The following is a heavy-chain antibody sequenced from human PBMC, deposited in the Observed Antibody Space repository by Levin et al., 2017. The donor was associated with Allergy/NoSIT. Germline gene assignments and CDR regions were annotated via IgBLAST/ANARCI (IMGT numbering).Heavy chain of an antibody. V-gene: IGHV3-48*03. D-gene: IGHD3-3*01. CDR2: ISSSGSTI. Sequence: GGSLRLSCAASGFTFSSYEMNWVRQAPGKGLEWVSYISSSGSTIYYADSVKGRFTISRDNTKNSLYLQMNSLRAEDTVVYYCARQLGNFWSGYNYFDYWGQGTLVTVSS. CDR3: ARQLGNFWSGYNYFDY. J-gene: IGHJ4*02. CDR1: GFTFSSYE.